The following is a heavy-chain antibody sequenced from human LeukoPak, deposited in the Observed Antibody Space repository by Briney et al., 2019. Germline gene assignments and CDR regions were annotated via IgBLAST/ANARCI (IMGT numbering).Heavy chain of an antibody. CDR1: GFTFDDYA. J-gene: IGHJ4*02. CDR2: ISGDGGST. V-gene: IGHV3-43*02. CDR3: AKAPLPFGESSHFDY. Sequence: PGGSLRLSCAASGFTFDDYAMHWVRQAPGKGLEWVSLISGDGGSTYYADSVRGRFTISRDNSKNSLYLQMNSLRTEDTALYYCAKAPLPFGESSHFDYWGQGTLVTVSS. D-gene: IGHD3-10*01.